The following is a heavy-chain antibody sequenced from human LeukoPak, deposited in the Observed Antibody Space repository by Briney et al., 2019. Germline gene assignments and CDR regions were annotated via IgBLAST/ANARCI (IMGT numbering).Heavy chain of an antibody. CDR2: INQDGSEK. CDR1: GFTFSSFW. J-gene: IGHJ4*02. Sequence: GGSLRLSCTASGFTFSSFWMSWVRQAPGKGLEWVANINQDGSEKYYVDSVKGRFTISRDNAKNPLYLEMNSLRAEDTAVYYCAREVGSVDYWGQGTLVTVSS. CDR3: AREVGSVDY. D-gene: IGHD2-15*01. V-gene: IGHV3-7*01.